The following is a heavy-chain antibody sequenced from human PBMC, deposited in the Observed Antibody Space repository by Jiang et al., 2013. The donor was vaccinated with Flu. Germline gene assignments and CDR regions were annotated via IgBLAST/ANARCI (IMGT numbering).Heavy chain of an antibody. CDR3: AREYYYDSSGYYMNNWFDP. Sequence: WVRQAPGQGREWMGIINPSGGSTSYAQKFQGRVTMTRDTSTSTVYMELSSLRSEDTAVYYCAREYYYDSSGYYMNNWFDPWGQGTLVTVSS. J-gene: IGHJ5*02. V-gene: IGHV1-46*01. D-gene: IGHD3-22*01. CDR2: INPSGGST.